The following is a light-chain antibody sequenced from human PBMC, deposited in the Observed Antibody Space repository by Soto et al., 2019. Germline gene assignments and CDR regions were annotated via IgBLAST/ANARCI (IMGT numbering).Light chain of an antibody. J-gene: IGKJ1*01. CDR2: GTS. CDR3: QQYVSWT. CDR1: QTISSNY. Sequence: EIVLTQSPGTLSVSPGERATLSCRASQTISSNYLAWYQHKPGQAPSLLIYGTSSRATGIPDRFSGSGSGTDFTLTISRLEPEDSAIYYCQQYVSWTFGQGTKVEIK. V-gene: IGKV3-20*01.